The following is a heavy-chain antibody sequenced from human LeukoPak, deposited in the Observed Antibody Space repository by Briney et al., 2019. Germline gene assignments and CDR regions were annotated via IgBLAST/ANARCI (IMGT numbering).Heavy chain of an antibody. CDR3: ARHSTPQYVDNWVDS. CDR1: GYNFGTHW. Sequence: GESLKISCRGSGYNFGTHWIAWVRQMPGKGLEWMGIIYPGDYGTRYSPSFRGQVTFSADKSISTAYLEWSSLKTSDTAIYHCARHSTPQYVDNWVDSWGQGTLVTVSS. J-gene: IGHJ5*01. V-gene: IGHV5-51*01. D-gene: IGHD3-10*02. CDR2: IYPGDYGT.